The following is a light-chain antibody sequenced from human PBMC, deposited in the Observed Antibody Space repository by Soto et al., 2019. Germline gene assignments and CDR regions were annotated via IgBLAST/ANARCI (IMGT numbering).Light chain of an antibody. CDR2: GVY. CDR1: QTGNNNY. Sequence: IVLTQSPGTLSLSPGERATLSCRASQTGNNNYLAWYQHKSGQALRLLIYGVYTRASGIPDRFSGSGSGTEFTLTITRLEPEDSAVYFCQHYGYSQWTFGQGTKVEIK. V-gene: IGKV3-20*01. J-gene: IGKJ1*01. CDR3: QHYGYSQWT.